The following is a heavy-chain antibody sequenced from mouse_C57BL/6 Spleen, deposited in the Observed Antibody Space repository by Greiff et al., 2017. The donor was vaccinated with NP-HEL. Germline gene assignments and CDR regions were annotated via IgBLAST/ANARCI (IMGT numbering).Heavy chain of an antibody. CDR2: IYPGDGDT. Sequence: VQLQQSGPELVKPGASVKISCKASGYAFSSSWMNWVKQRPGKGLEWIGRIYPGDGDTNYNGKFKGKATLTADKSSSTAYMQLSSLTSEDSAVYFCARIYDYDWYFDVWGTGTTVTVSS. D-gene: IGHD2-4*01. J-gene: IGHJ1*03. CDR1: GYAFSSSW. CDR3: ARIYDYDWYFDV. V-gene: IGHV1-82*01.